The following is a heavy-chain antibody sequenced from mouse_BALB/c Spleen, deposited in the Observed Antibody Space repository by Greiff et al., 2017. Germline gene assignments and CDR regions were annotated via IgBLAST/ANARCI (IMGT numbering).Heavy chain of an antibody. CDR2: IDPANGNT. CDR1: GFNIKDTY. V-gene: IGHV14-3*02. D-gene: IGHD3-2*01. Sequence: VQLLQSGAELVKPGASVKLSCTASGFNIKDTYMHWVKQRPEQGLEWIGRIDPANGNTKYDPKFQGKATITADTSSNTAYLQLSSLTSEDTAVYYCATDSSTYAMDYWGQGTSVTVSS. J-gene: IGHJ4*01. CDR3: ATDSSTYAMDY.